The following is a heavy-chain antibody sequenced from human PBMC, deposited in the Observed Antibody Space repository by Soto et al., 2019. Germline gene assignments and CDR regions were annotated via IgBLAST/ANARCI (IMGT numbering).Heavy chain of an antibody. J-gene: IGHJ4*02. V-gene: IGHV1-46*01. CDR3: ARGTNFDY. CDR2: INPGDGST. Sequence: QVPLLQSGAEVKKPWASVKVSCRSSGYTFTSNYIHWVRQAPGQGLEWMGVINPGDGSTSYAQKFQGRVTMTRDTSTSTVNMELSSLEYEATAVFYCARGTNFDYWGQGTLVTVSS. CDR1: GYTFTSNY.